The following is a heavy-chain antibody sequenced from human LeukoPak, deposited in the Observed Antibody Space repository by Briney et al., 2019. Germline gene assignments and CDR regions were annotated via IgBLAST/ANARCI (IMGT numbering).Heavy chain of an antibody. CDR1: GGSFNGYY. V-gene: IGHV4-34*01. D-gene: IGHD6-19*01. CDR2: INHSGST. CDR3: ASHIAVAGTSWFDP. Sequence: SETLSLTCAVYGGSFNGYYFNWIRQPPGKGLEWIGEINHSGSTNYNPSLKSRVTISVDTSKNQFSLKLSSVTAADTAVYYCASHIAVAGTSWFDPWGQGTLVTVSS. J-gene: IGHJ5*02.